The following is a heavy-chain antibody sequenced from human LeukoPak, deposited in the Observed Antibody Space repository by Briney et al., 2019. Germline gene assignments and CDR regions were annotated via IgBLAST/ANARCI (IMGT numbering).Heavy chain of an antibody. D-gene: IGHD3-3*01. CDR1: GFTFTSSA. V-gene: IGHV1-58*02. CDR2: IVVGSGNT. J-gene: IGHJ4*02. Sequence: GTSVKVSCKASGFTFTSSAMQWMRQARGQRLEWIGWIVVGSGNTNYAQKFQERVTITRGMSTSTAYMELSSLRSEDTAVYYCAADLKSRWSFDYWGQGTLVTVSS. CDR3: AADLKSRWSFDY.